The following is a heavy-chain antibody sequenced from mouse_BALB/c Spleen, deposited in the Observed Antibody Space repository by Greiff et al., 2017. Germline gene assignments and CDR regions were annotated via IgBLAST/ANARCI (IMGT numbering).Heavy chain of an antibody. V-gene: IGHV1-54*01. D-gene: IGHD2-1*01. J-gene: IGHJ2*01. CDR1: GYAFTNYL. Sequence: QVQLQQSGAELVRPGTSVKVSCKASGYAFTNYLIEWVKQRPGQGLEWIGVINPGSGGTNYNEKFKGKATLTADKSSSTAYMQLSSLTSDDSAVYFCARNYGNLFDYWGQGTTLTVSS. CDR3: ARNYGNLFDY. CDR2: INPGSGGT.